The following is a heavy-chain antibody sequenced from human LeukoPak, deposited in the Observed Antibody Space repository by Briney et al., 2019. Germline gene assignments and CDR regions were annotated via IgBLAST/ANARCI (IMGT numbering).Heavy chain of an antibody. J-gene: IGHJ4*02. D-gene: IGHD5-24*01. CDR1: GFTFSSYS. CDR3: ARITRDVYNYFDY. Sequence: GGSLRLSCAASGFTFSSYSMNWVRQAPGKGLEWVSSISSSSSYIYYADSVKGRFTISRDNARNSLYLQMNSLRAEDTAVYYCARITRDVYNYFDYWGQGTLVTVSS. CDR2: ISSSSSYI. V-gene: IGHV3-21*01.